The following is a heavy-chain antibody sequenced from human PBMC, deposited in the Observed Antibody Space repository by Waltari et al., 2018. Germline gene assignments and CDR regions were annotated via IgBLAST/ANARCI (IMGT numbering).Heavy chain of an antibody. D-gene: IGHD3-9*01. CDR1: GGTFSSYA. Sequence: QVQLVQSGAEVKKPGSSVTVSCKASGGTFSSYAISWVRQAPGQGLEWMGGIIPIFGTANYAQKFQGRVTITADKSTSTAYMELSSLRSEDTAVYYCASRTSYYDILTGYSHWGQGTLVTVSS. CDR2: IIPIFGTA. J-gene: IGHJ4*02. V-gene: IGHV1-69*14. CDR3: ASRTSYYDILTGYSH.